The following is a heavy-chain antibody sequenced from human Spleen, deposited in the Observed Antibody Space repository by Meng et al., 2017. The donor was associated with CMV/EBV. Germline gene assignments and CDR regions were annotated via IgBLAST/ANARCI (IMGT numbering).Heavy chain of an antibody. V-gene: IGHV1-8*01. CDR2: MNPDSGKT. CDR1: GYTFTSYD. CDR3: ARDSPSRPTSPPYHYYGMDV. D-gene: IGHD2-2*01. Sequence: ASVKVSCKASGYTFTSYDINWVRQATGQGLEWMGWMNPDSGKTGYAQKFQGRVTMTRNTSITTVYLELSSLGSEDTAVYYCARDSPSRPTSPPYHYYGMDVWGQGTTVTVSS. J-gene: IGHJ6*02.